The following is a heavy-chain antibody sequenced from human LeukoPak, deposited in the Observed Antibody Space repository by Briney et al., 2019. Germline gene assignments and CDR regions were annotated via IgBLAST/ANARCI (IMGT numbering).Heavy chain of an antibody. CDR3: ARVGDYGGSPYFDY. Sequence: SETLSLTCTVSGGSISSCYWSWIRQPPGKGLEWIGYIYYSGSTNYNPSLKSRVTISVDTSKNQFSLKLSSVTAADTAVYYCARVGDYGGSPYFDYWGQGTLVTVSS. D-gene: IGHD4-23*01. CDR2: IYYSGST. V-gene: IGHV4-59*01. CDR1: GGSISSCY. J-gene: IGHJ4*02.